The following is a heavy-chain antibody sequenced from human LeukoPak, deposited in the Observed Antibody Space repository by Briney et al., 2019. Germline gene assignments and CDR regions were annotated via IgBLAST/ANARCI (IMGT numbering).Heavy chain of an antibody. D-gene: IGHD3-10*01. J-gene: IGHJ6*02. CDR3: AKGGGSGSYFRYYYYGMDV. CDR1: GFTFDDYA. Sequence: GRSLRLSCAASGFTFDDYAMHWVRLAPGKGLEWASGISWNSGNIGYTDSVKGRFTISRDNARNSLYLQMNSLSAEDTALYYCAKGGGSGSYFRYYYYGMDVWGQGTTVTVSS. CDR2: ISWNSGNI. V-gene: IGHV3-9*01.